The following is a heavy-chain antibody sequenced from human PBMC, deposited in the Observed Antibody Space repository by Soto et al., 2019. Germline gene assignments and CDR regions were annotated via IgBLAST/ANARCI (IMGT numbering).Heavy chain of an antibody. CDR3: ALGGDGYNRWFDP. CDR1: GGSISSGGYY. CDR2: IYYSGST. Sequence: QVQLQESGPGLVKPSQTLSLTCTVSGGSISSGGYYWSWIRQHPGKGLEWIGYIYYSGSTYYNPSLKSRVTISVDTSKNHFSLKLSSVTAADTAVYYCALGGDGYNRWFDPWGQGTLVTVSS. D-gene: IGHD3-16*01. V-gene: IGHV4-31*03. J-gene: IGHJ5*02.